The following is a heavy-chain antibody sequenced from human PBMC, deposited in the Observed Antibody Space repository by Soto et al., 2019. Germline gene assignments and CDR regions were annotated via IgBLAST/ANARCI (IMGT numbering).Heavy chain of an antibody. Sequence: EVQLLESGGGLVQPGGSLRLSCAASGFTFINYAMIWVRQAPGKGLEWVSTISGGGDGTYYADSVKGHFTISRDNSKNTLYLQMKSLRAEDTAIYYCAKKGLGSLKTFCSNSDCHYAFDLWGQGTVVTVSS. J-gene: IGHJ3*01. CDR1: GFTFINYA. V-gene: IGHV3-23*01. D-gene: IGHD2-8*01. CDR3: AKKGLGSLKTFCSNSDCHYAFDL. CDR2: ISGGGDGT.